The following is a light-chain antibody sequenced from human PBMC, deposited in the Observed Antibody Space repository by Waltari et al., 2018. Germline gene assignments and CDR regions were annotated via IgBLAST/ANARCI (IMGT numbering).Light chain of an antibody. Sequence: QSVVTQPPSASGTPGQRVTIPCSGSNFNIGSNSVYWFQQPPGAAPKLLMYDNDQRPSGVPDRFSASKSGTSASLAISALQSGDEADYYCATWEGSQRVFGTGTKVTVL. CDR2: DND. V-gene: IGLV1-44*01. CDR3: ATWEGSQRV. CDR1: NFNIGSNS. J-gene: IGLJ1*01.